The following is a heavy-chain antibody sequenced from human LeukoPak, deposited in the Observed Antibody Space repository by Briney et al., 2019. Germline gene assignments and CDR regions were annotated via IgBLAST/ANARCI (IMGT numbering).Heavy chain of an antibody. Sequence: ASVKVSCKASGYTFTSYYMHWVRQAPGQGLEWMGIINPSGGSTSYAQKFQGRVTMTRDTSTSTVYMELSGLRSEDTAVYYCASAGWFGELSLDYWGQGTLVTVSS. CDR3: ASAGWFGELSLDY. D-gene: IGHD3-10*01. V-gene: IGHV1-46*01. CDR1: GYTFTSYY. J-gene: IGHJ4*02. CDR2: INPSGGST.